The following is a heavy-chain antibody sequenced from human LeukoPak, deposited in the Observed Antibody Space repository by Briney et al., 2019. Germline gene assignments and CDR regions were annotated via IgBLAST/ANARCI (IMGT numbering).Heavy chain of an antibody. CDR3: ARPISGYDWQHMAI. Sequence: GSSVKVSCKASGGTFSSYAISWVRQAPGQGVEWMGRIIPILGIANYAQKFQGRVTITADKSTSTAYMELSSLRSEDTAVYYCARPISGYDWQHMAIWGQGTLVTVSS. CDR2: IIPILGIA. V-gene: IGHV1-69*04. CDR1: GGTFSSYA. J-gene: IGHJ4*02. D-gene: IGHD5-12*01.